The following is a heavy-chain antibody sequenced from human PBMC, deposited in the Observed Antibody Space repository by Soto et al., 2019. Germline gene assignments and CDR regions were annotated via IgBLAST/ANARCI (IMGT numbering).Heavy chain of an antibody. Sequence: QVQLVQSGPEVKKPGSSVKVSCKASGGSFSDSALSWVRQAPGQGLEWMGGIIPIFGSPDYAQKFLGRVTVTADESTGTAYMELSSLRTEDTAIYYCAREAYGYGGVYSYYGMDVWGKGTTVTVSS. CDR3: AREAYGYGGVYSYYGMDV. CDR2: IIPIFGSP. CDR1: GGSFSDSA. J-gene: IGHJ6*04. D-gene: IGHD5-12*01. V-gene: IGHV1-69*01.